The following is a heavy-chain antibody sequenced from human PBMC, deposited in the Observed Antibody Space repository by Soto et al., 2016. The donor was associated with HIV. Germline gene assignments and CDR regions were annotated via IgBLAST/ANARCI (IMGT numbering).Heavy chain of an antibody. V-gene: IGHV3-21*01. D-gene: IGHD3-10*01. CDR1: GFTFSSYS. J-gene: IGHJ6*02. CDR2: ISSSSSYI. Sequence: EVQLVESGGGLVKPGGSLRLSCAASGFTFSSYSMNWVRQAPGKGLEWVSSISSSSSYIYYADSVKGRFTISRDNAKNSLYLQMNSLRAEDTAVYYCARDEGALWFGALYGMDVWGQGTTVTVSS. CDR3: ARDEGALWFGALYGMDV.